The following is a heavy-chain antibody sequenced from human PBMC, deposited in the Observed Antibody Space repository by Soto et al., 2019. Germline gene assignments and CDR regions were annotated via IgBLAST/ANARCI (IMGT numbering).Heavy chain of an antibody. V-gene: IGHV4-39*01. Sequence: QLQLQESGPGLVKPSETLSLACSVSGGSISSNSFYWGWIRQPPGKGLEWIGTIYYTGTTYYNPSLEGRATISVDTSKNQFSLKLSCVTAADTAVYYCATIQWMCLAYWGQGTLVSVSS. D-gene: IGHD5-12*01. J-gene: IGHJ4*02. CDR1: GGSISSNSFY. CDR3: ATIQWMCLAY. CDR2: IYYTGTT.